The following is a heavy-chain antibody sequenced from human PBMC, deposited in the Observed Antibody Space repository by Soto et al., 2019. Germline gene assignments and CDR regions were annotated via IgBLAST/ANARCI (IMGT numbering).Heavy chain of an antibody. CDR1: GFTFSSYA. J-gene: IGHJ5*02. Sequence: EVQLLESGGGLVQPGGSLRLSCAASGFTFSSYAMSWVRQAPGKGLEWVSAISGSGGSTYYADSAKGRFTISRDNSKNTLDLQTNSLRAEDTAVDYCAKGTDDGDTYQWFDPWGQGTLVTVSS. D-gene: IGHD4-17*01. V-gene: IGHV3-23*01. CDR3: AKGTDDGDTYQWFDP. CDR2: ISGSGGST.